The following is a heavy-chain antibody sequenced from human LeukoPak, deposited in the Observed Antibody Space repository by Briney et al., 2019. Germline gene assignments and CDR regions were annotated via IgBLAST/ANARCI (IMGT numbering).Heavy chain of an antibody. CDR1: GFTFSSYW. CDR2: IKQDGSEK. CDR3: ARLGTSSGWYSYFDY. Sequence: GGSPRLSCAASGFTFSSYWMSWVRQAPGKGLEWVANIKQDGSEKYYVDSVKGRFTISRDNAKNSLYLQMNSLRAEDTAVYYCARLGTSSGWYSYFDYWGQGTLVTVSS. V-gene: IGHV3-7*01. D-gene: IGHD6-19*01. J-gene: IGHJ4*02.